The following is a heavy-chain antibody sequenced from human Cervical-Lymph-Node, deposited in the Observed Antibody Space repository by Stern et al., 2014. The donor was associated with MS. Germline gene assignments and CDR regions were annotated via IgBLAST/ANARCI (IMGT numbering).Heavy chain of an antibody. Sequence: VQLVESGAEVKKPGASVKVSCKASGYTFTNYGISWVRQAPGQGLEWMGWMSGYNDYTNYVEKFQGRVTMTTDTSTSTAYMELRSLRSDDPAVYYCARDPHIAVAGTGGGFDPWGQGTLVTVSS. J-gene: IGHJ5*02. CDR1: GYTFTNYG. CDR2: MSGYNDYT. V-gene: IGHV1-18*01. D-gene: IGHD6-19*01. CDR3: ARDPHIAVAGTGGGFDP.